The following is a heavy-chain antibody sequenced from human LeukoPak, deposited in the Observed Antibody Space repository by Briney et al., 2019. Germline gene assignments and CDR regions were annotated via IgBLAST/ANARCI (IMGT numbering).Heavy chain of an antibody. J-gene: IGHJ4*02. Sequence: PGGSLRLSCAASGMSFSSYEMNWVRQAPGKGLEWVSYISSGGTTIYYADSVKGRFTISRDNAKNSLYLQMNNLRAEGTAVYYSASARLYSSSWYCYFDYWGRGTLVTVSS. D-gene: IGHD6-13*01. V-gene: IGHV3-48*03. CDR2: ISSGGTTI. CDR3: ASARLYSSSWYCYFDY. CDR1: GMSFSSYE.